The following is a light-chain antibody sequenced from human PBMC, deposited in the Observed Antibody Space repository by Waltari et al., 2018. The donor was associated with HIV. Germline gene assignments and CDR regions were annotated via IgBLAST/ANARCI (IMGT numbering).Light chain of an antibody. Sequence: EIVMTQSPASLSVSPGERATLSCRASQNVITNLAWYKQKPGQVSRILIYGASTRATGIPARFSGSGSGTEFTLTISSLQSEDFAVYFCQQYNNWPLTFGGWTKVEI. CDR3: QQYNNWPLT. CDR1: QNVITN. CDR2: GAS. V-gene: IGKV3-15*01. J-gene: IGKJ4*01.